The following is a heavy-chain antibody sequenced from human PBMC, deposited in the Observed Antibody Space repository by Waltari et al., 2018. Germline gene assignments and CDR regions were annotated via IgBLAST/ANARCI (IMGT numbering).Heavy chain of an antibody. J-gene: IGHJ4*02. CDR2: IYYSGST. CDR1: GGSISSSSYY. V-gene: IGHV4-39*01. D-gene: IGHD3-10*02. CDR3: ARLRSVASYVDY. Sequence: QLQLQESGPGLVKPSETLSLTCTVSGGSISSSSYYWGWIRQPPGKGLEWIGSIYYSGSTYYNPSLKSRVTISVDTSKNQFSLKLSSVTAADTAVYYCARLRSVASYVDYWGQGTLVTVSS.